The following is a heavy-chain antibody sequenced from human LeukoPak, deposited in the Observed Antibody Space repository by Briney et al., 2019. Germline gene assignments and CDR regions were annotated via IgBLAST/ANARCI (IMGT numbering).Heavy chain of an antibody. Sequence: GGSLRLSCAASGFTFNNYGMHWVRQAPGKGLEWVAVISYDGSNKYYADSAKSRFTISRDNSKNTLYLQINSLRAVDTAVYYCASAYYTQVRGVPPADYWGQGTQVTVSS. V-gene: IGHV3-30*03. D-gene: IGHD3-10*01. CDR2: ISYDGSNK. J-gene: IGHJ4*02. CDR3: ASAYYTQVRGVPPADY. CDR1: GFTFNNYG.